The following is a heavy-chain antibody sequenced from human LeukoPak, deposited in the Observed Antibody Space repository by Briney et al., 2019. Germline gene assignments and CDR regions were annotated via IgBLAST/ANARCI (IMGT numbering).Heavy chain of an antibody. Sequence: GGSLRLSCAASGFTFSSYWMSWARQAPGKGLEWVANIKQDGSEKYYVDSVKGRFTISRDNAKNSLYLQMNSLRAEDTAVYYCARDSSGWYPTSWFDPWGQGTLVTVSS. CDR2: IKQDGSEK. J-gene: IGHJ5*02. V-gene: IGHV3-7*01. D-gene: IGHD6-19*01. CDR3: ARDSSGWYPTSWFDP. CDR1: GFTFSSYW.